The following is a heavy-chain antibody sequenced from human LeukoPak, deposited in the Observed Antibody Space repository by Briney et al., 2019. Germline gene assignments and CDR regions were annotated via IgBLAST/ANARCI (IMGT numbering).Heavy chain of an antibody. J-gene: IGHJ4*02. Sequence: ASVKVSCTASGYTFTSYDINWVRQATGQGLEWMGWMNPNSGHTGYAQKFQGRVTMTRNTSISTAYMELSSVTAADTAVYYCARVGMTTVTYYFDYWGQGTLVTVSS. D-gene: IGHD4-17*01. CDR1: GYTFTSYD. V-gene: IGHV1-8*01. CDR2: MNPNSGHT. CDR3: ARVGMTTVTYYFDY.